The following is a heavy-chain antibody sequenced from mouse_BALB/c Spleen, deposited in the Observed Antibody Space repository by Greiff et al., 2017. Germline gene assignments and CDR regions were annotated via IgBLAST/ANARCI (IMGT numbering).Heavy chain of an antibody. V-gene: IGHV14-4*02. J-gene: IGHJ2*01. CDR1: GFTINDYY. D-gene: IGHD2-4*01. CDR3: NARITGRDY. CDR2: IDPENGDT. Sequence: EVQLQQSGAELVRSGASVKLSCAASGFTINDYYMHWVKQRPEQGLEWIGWIDPENGDTEYAPKFQGKATMTADTSSNTAYLQLSSLTSEDTAVYYCNARITGRDYWGQGTTLTVSS.